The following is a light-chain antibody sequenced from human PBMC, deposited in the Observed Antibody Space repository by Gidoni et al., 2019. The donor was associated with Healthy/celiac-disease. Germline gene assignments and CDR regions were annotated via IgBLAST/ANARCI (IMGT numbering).Light chain of an antibody. J-gene: IGKJ3*01. CDR2: AAS. V-gene: IGKV1-39*01. Sequence: DIQRTQSPSSLSASVGDRVTITCRASQSISSYLNWYQQKPGKAPKLLIYAASSLQSGVPSRFSGSGSGTYFTLTISSLQPEDFATYYCQQSYSTPFTFXPXTKVDIK. CDR1: QSISSY. CDR3: QQSYSTPFT.